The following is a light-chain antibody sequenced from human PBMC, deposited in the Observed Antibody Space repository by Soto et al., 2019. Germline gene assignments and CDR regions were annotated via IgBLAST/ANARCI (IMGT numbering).Light chain of an antibody. CDR3: VLYMGSGISV. V-gene: IGLV8-61*01. CDR1: SGSVSTSYY. Sequence: QTVVTQEPSFSVSPGRTVTLTCGLSSGSVSTSYYPSWYQQTPGQAPRTLIYSTNTRSSGVPDRFSGSILGNKAALTITGAQADGESDYYCVLYMGSGISVFGGGTQLTVL. J-gene: IGLJ2*01. CDR2: STN.